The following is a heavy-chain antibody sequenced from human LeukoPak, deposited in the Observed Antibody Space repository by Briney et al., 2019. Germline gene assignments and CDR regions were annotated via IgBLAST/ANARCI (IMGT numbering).Heavy chain of an antibody. V-gene: IGHV3-66*01. CDR3: ARGGAARPDY. Sequence: GGSLRLSCAASGFNVRSYYMSWVRQAPGKGLEWVSVIYTDGNTYYAVSVKGRFTISRDNSKNTLYLQMNTLRAEDTAVYYCARGGAARPDYWGRGTLVSVSS. CDR2: IYTDGNT. J-gene: IGHJ4*02. CDR1: GFNVRSYY. D-gene: IGHD6-6*01.